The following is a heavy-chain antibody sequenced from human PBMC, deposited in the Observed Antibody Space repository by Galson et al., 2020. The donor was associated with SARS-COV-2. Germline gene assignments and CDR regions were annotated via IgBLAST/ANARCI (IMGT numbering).Heavy chain of an antibody. J-gene: IGHJ4*02. CDR2: IYYNGVT. V-gene: IGHV4-39*01. CDR3: ARHEASATAMALYFFDS. CDR1: GGSINSRTSY. D-gene: IGHD5-18*01. Sequence: SETLSLTCSVSGGSINSRTSYWGWIRQSPGKGLEWLGSIYYNGVTYYKPSLKSRVSMSVDTSKNQFSLNLRSVTAADTAVYFCARHEASATAMALYFFDSWGQGTLVSVSS.